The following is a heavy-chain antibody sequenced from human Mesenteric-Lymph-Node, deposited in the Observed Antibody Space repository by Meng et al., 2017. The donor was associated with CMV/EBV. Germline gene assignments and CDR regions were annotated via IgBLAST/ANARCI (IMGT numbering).Heavy chain of an antibody. D-gene: IGHD3/OR15-3a*01. J-gene: IGHJ4*02. Sequence: GESLKISCAASGFTFSSYSMDWVRQAPGKGLEWVSSITSSSGYMYYADSVKGRFIISRDNAKNSLYLQMNSLRAEDTAVYYCASGLGGWGQGTLVTVSS. CDR1: GFTFSSYS. V-gene: IGHV3-21*04. CDR3: ASGLGG. CDR2: ITSSSGYM.